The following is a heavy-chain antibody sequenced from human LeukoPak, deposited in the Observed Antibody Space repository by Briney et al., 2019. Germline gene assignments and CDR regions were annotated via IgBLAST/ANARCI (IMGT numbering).Heavy chain of an antibody. Sequence: GGSLRLSCAASGFTFNNYPMSWVRQAPGKGLEWVSAISDNGGDTKYADSVKGRFTISRDNSRKTLYLQMNSVRVEDTAIYYCGSDWKLDYWGLGTLVTVAS. J-gene: IGHJ4*02. CDR3: GSDWKLDY. CDR2: ISDNGGDT. D-gene: IGHD1-1*01. CDR1: GFTFNNYP. V-gene: IGHV3-23*01.